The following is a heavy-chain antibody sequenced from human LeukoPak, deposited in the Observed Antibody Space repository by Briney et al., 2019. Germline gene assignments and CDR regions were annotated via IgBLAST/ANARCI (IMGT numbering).Heavy chain of an antibody. V-gene: IGHV3-48*03. D-gene: IGHD2-15*01. J-gene: IGHJ6*03. CDR3: ARDAVVAATYYYYYMDV. CDR1: GFTFSSYE. CDR2: ISSSGSTI. Sequence: GRSLRLSCAASGFTFSSYEMNWVRQAPGKGLEWVSYISSSGSTIYYAGSVKGRFTISRDHAKNSLYLQMNSLRAEDTAVYYCARDAVVAATYYYYYMDVWGKGTTVTISS.